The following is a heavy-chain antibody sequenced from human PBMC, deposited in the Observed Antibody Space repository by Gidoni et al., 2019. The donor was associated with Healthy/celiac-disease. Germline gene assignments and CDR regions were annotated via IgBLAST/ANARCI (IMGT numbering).Heavy chain of an antibody. D-gene: IGHD6-13*01. CDR2: ISSSSSYI. CDR3: ARVVPLYSNFDY. Sequence: VSSISSSSSYIYYADSVKGRFTISRDNAKNSLYLQMNSLRAEDTAVYYCARVVPLYSNFDYWGQGTLVTVSS. V-gene: IGHV3-21*01. J-gene: IGHJ4*02.